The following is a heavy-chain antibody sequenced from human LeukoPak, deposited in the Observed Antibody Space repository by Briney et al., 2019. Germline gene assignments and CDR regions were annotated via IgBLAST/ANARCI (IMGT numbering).Heavy chain of an antibody. J-gene: IGHJ2*01. CDR3: AHDLAGDLGFDL. CDR2: IYWNDDK. D-gene: IGHD3-16*01. V-gene: IGHV2-5*01. CDR1: GFSLSTSGVG. Sequence: SGPTLLKPTPTLTLTCTFSGFSLSTSGVGVAWIRQPPGKALEWLALIYWNDDKRYSPSLKSRLTITKDTSKNQVVLTMTNMDPVDTATYYCAHDLAGDLGFDLWGRGTLVTVSS.